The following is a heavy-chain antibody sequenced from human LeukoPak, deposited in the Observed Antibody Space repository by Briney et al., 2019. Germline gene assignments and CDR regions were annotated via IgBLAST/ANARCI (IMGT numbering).Heavy chain of an antibody. J-gene: IGHJ6*03. CDR2: ISYDGSNK. V-gene: IGHV3-30*04. Sequence: GRSLRLSCAASGFTFSSYAMHWVRQAPGKGLEWVAVISYDGSNKYYADSVKGRFTISRDNSKNTLYLQMNSLRAEDTAVYYCARSGYSYGYGYYYYYMDVWGKGTTVTVSS. CDR1: GFTFSSYA. CDR3: ARSGYSYGYGYYYYYMDV. D-gene: IGHD5-18*01.